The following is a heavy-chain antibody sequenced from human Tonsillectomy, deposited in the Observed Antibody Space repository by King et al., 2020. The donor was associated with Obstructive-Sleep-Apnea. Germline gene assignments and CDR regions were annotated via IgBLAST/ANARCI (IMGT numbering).Heavy chain of an antibody. V-gene: IGHV2-26*01. Sequence: VTLQESGPVLVKATETLTLTCTVSGFSLNNTRTGVSWIRQPPGKALEWLAHIFSSDEKSYTTSLKSRLTISEDTSKSQVVLTMTNLDPVDTATYYCARINFYASGPKNTDYWGQGTLVPVSS. J-gene: IGHJ4*02. CDR1: GFSLNNTRTG. D-gene: IGHD3-10*01. CDR2: IFSSDEK. CDR3: ARINFYASGPKNTDY.